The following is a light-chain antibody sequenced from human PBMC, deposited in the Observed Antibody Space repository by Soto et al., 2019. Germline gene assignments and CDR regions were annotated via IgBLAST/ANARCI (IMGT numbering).Light chain of an antibody. V-gene: IGLV2-8*01. CDR1: SSDVGGYNY. CDR2: EVS. Sequence: QSVLTQPPSASGSPGQSVTISCTGTSSDVGGYNYVSWYQQHPGKAPKLMIYEVSNRPSGVPDRFSGSKSANTASLTVSGLQTEDEADYYCTSYAGSNNFPDVFGSGTKLTVL. J-gene: IGLJ1*01. CDR3: TSYAGSNNFPDV.